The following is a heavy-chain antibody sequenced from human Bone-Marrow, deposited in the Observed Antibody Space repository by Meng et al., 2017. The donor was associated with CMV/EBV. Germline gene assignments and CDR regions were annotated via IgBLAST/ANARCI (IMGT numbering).Heavy chain of an antibody. Sequence: GESLKISCAASGITFSSYAMSWVRQAPGKGLEWVSVIYSGGSSTYYADSVKGRFTISRDNAKSSLFLQMNSLRAEDTAVYYCARTYTSSSAISYYYYGMDVWGQGTTVTVSS. V-gene: IGHV3-23*03. CDR2: IYSGGSST. D-gene: IGHD6-6*01. J-gene: IGHJ6*02. CDR3: ARTYTSSSAISYYYYGMDV. CDR1: GITFSSYA.